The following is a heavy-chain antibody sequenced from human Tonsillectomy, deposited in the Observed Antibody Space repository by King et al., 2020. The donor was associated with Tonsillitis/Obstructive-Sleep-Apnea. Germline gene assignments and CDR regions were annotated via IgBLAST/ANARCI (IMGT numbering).Heavy chain of an antibody. V-gene: IGHV3-33*01. CDR2: IYYDGNNK. CDR1: GFTFTNYG. D-gene: IGHD3-10*01. J-gene: IGHJ3*01. Sequence: QLVQSGGAVVQPGRSLRLSCAASGFTFTNYGMHWVRQAPGKGLEWVAAIYYDGNNKYYADSVKGRITISRDNFRDMVHLQMNSLRAEDTAVYYCARGGERSFDFWGQGTMVTVSS. CDR3: ARGGERSFDF.